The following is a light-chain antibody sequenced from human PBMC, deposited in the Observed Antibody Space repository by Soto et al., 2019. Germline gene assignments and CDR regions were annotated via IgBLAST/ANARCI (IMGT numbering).Light chain of an antibody. CDR2: AAS. CDR1: QSVSSNF. V-gene: IGKV3-20*01. Sequence: EIVLTQSPGTLSLPPGERATLSCRASQSVSSNFLAWFQQKPGQAPRLLIYAASSRATGIPDRFSGSGSGTDFTLTISRLEPEDFAVYYCQQYGSSPQTFGQGTKVDIK. CDR3: QQYGSSPQT. J-gene: IGKJ1*01.